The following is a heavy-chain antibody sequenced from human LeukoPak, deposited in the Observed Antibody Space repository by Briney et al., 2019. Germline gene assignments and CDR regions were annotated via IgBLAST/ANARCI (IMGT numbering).Heavy chain of an antibody. CDR1: GGSISSYY. V-gene: IGHV4-59*01. CDR3: ARGLPAASFNP. D-gene: IGHD2-2*01. J-gene: IGHJ5*02. Sequence: SETLSLTCTVSGGSISSYYWSWIRQPPGKGLEWIGYIYYSGSTNYNPSLKRRVTISVDTSKNQFSLKLSSVTAADTAVYYCARGLPAASFNPWGQGTLVTVSS. CDR2: IYYSGST.